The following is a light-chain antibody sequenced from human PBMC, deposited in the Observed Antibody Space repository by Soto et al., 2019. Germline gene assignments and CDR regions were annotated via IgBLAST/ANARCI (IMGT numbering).Light chain of an antibody. Sequence: DIQLTQSPSFLSASVGDRVAITCRASQGINSYLAWYQQKPGKAPKVLIYDASTLQSGVPSRFSGSGSGTEFTLTISSLQPEDFATSYCQQLNSYPRTFGGGTKVEIK. J-gene: IGKJ4*01. CDR2: DAS. V-gene: IGKV1-9*01. CDR1: QGINSY. CDR3: QQLNSYPRT.